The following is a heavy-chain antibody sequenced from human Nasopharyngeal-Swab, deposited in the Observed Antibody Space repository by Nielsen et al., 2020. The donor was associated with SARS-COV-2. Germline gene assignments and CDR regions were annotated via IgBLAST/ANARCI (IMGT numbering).Heavy chain of an antibody. CDR3: ARGEGSNWNLGQNYYALDV. V-gene: IGHV3-11*04. J-gene: IGHJ6*02. D-gene: IGHD1-20*01. CDR1: VFTYNDRY. CDR2: ISSDSTSI. Sequence: GESLKISCGASVFTYNDRYMSWIRQAPGKGLELVSYISSDSTSIYYADSVKGRFTISRDNAKNSLYLYLSSLRAEDTAVYYCARGEGSNWNLGQNYYALDVWDQGTTVTVSS.